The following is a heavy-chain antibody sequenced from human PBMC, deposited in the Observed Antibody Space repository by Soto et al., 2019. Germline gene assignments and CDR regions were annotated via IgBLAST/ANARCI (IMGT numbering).Heavy chain of an antibody. V-gene: IGHV5-10-1*03. Sequence: EVQLVQSGAEVKKPGESLRISCKGSGYSFTSYWISWVRQMPGKGLEWMGRIDPSDSHINYGPSFEGHVTISADKSISTAYLQWSSLEASDTAKYYCARHFYQKGDFDFWGLGTLVTVS. D-gene: IGHD2-2*01. CDR1: GYSFTSYW. J-gene: IGHJ4*02. CDR3: ARHFYQKGDFDF. CDR2: IDPSDSHI.